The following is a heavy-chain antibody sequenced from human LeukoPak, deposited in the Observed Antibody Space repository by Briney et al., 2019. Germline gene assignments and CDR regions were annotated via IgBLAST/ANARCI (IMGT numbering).Heavy chain of an antibody. J-gene: IGHJ4*02. CDR2: INPSGGSS. CDR1: GYTFTSYY. D-gene: IGHD1-26*01. Sequence: GASVKVSCKASGYTFTSYYMHWVRQAPGQGLEWMGIINPSGGSSSYAQKFQGRVTMTRDTSTSTVYMELSSLRAEDTGVYYCASINWWEQTVIDNWGQGTLVTVSS. V-gene: IGHV1-46*01. CDR3: ASINWWEQTVIDN.